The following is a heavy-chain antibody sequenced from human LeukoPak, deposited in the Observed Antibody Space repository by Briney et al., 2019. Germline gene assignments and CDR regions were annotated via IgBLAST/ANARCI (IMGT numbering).Heavy chain of an antibody. D-gene: IGHD6-13*01. CDR1: GFTFSSYA. J-gene: IGHJ5*02. CDR2: IYYSGST. Sequence: GSLRLSCAASGFTFSSYAMSWIRQPPGKGLEWIGYIYYSGSTKYNPSLKSRVTISVDTSKNQFSLRLSSVTAADTAVYYCARGAASATGDWFDPWGQGTLVTVSS. CDR3: ARGAASATGDWFDP. V-gene: IGHV4-59*01.